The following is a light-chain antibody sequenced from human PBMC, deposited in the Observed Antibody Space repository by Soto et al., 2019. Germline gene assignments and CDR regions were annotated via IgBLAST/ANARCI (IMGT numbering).Light chain of an antibody. Sequence: EIVLTQFPATLSLSPGDGATLSCRASQSVSSYLAWYQQKRGQPPGLLIYDSSNRATGIPARFSGSGSGTDFTLTISSLEPEDFAVYYCQQRSNWPPMITFGQGTRLEIK. CDR2: DSS. J-gene: IGKJ5*01. V-gene: IGKV3-11*01. CDR3: QQRSNWPPMIT. CDR1: QSVSSY.